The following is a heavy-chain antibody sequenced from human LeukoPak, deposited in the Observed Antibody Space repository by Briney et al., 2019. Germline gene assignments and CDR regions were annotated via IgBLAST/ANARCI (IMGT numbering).Heavy chain of an antibody. D-gene: IGHD2-2*01. CDR2: MVPSSGVS. Sequence: ASVKVSCKASGYTFTAYYVHWVRQAPGQGLEWMGYMVPSSGVSHYSQKFQDRVTMTRDTSTSTAYLELSGLTSDDTAFYYCAREVGVVAHQGGWFDPWGQGTLVTVSS. CDR3: AREVGVVAHQGGWFDP. CDR1: GYTFTAYY. V-gene: IGHV1-2*02. J-gene: IGHJ5*02.